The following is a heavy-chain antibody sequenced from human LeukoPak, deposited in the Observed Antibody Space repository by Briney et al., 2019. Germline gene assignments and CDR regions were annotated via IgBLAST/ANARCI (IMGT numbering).Heavy chain of an antibody. V-gene: IGHV4-59*08. CDR2: IYYSGST. J-gene: IGHJ6*03. D-gene: IGHD6-19*01. Sequence: SETLSLTCPVSGGSISSYYWSWIRQPPGKGLEWIGYIYYSGSTNYNPSLKSRVTISVDTSKNQFSLKLSSVTAADTAVYYCARRGIAVAGSYYYYYMDVWGKVTTVTVSS. CDR3: ARRGIAVAGSYYYYYMDV. CDR1: GGSISSYY.